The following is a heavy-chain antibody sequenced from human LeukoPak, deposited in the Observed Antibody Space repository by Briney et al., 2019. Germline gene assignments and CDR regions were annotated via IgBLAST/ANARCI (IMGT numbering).Heavy chain of an antibody. D-gene: IGHD6-13*01. CDR2: ISGSGGGT. V-gene: IGHV3-23*01. Sequence: GGSLRLSCAASGFTFSSYAMSWVRQAPGKGLEWVSAISGSGGGTNYADSVKGRFTISRDNSNNTVYLQMNSLRSEDTAVYYCAKHRRYRIAPADENWSDPWGQASLVTVSS. CDR3: AKHRRYRIAPADENWSDP. CDR1: GFTFSSYA. J-gene: IGHJ5*02.